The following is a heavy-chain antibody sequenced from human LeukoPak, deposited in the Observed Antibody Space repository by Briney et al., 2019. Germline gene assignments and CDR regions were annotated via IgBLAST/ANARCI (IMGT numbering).Heavy chain of an antibody. J-gene: IGHJ4*02. Sequence: GGSLRLSCAAPGFTFSSYWMSWVRQAPGKGLEWVANIKQDGSEKYYVDSVKGRFTISRDNSKNTLYLQMNSLRAEDTAVYYCARWLYSNYEGYYFDYWGQGTLVTVSS. D-gene: IGHD4-11*01. V-gene: IGHV3-7*03. CDR3: ARWLYSNYEGYYFDY. CDR2: IKQDGSEK. CDR1: GFTFSSYW.